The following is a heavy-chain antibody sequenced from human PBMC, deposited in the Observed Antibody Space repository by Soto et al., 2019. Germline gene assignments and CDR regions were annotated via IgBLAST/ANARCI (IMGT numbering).Heavy chain of an antibody. D-gene: IGHD2-21*01. V-gene: IGHV4-61*01. CDR2: IHYRGRT. J-gene: IGHJ4*02. CDR3: TRGGDAYKNGH. CDR1: GGSVNIVTYY. Sequence: QVQLQESGPGLVKPSETLSLTCTVPGGSVNIVTYYWSWIRQPPGKGLEWIGFIHYRGRTNYNPSLKSRVTMSVDTSKNQFSLKLTSVNAADTAVYYCTRGGDAYKNGHWGEGTLVTVSS.